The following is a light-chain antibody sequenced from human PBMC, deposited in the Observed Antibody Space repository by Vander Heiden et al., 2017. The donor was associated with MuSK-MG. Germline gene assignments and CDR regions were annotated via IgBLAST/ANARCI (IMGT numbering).Light chain of an antibody. CDR1: SSNSGRST. CDR3: AAWDDSLNGWV. Sequence: QSVLAQPHSVSATPGPRITIACSGGSSNSGRSTVNWFQQVPGTAPKLLMYNTYQRPSGVPDRFSGSKSGASASLAISGLQSEDEADYYCAAWDDSLNGWVFGGGTKVTVL. CDR2: NTY. J-gene: IGLJ3*02. V-gene: IGLV1-44*01.